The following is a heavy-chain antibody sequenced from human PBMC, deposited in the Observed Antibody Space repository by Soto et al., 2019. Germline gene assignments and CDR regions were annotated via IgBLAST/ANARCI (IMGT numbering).Heavy chain of an antibody. Sequence: QVQLVQSGAEVKKPGSSVKVSCKASGGTFSSYAISWVRQAPGQGLEWMGGIIPIFGTANYAQKFQGRVTITADKSTNTAYMELSSLRSEDTAVYYCARERGPGIAVAGTYYYGMDFWGQGTTVTVSS. J-gene: IGHJ6*02. D-gene: IGHD6-19*01. V-gene: IGHV1-69*06. CDR2: IIPIFGTA. CDR3: ARERGPGIAVAGTYYYGMDF. CDR1: GGTFSSYA.